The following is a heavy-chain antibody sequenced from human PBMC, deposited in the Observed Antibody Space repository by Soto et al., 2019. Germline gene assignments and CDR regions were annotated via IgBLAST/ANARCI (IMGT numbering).Heavy chain of an antibody. V-gene: IGHV1-18*01. D-gene: IGHD2-15*01. J-gene: IGHJ6*02. CDR1: GYTFTSYG. CDR2: ISAYNGNT. Sequence: QVQLVQSGAEVKKPGASVKVSCKASGYTFTSYGISWVRQAPGQGLEWMGWISAYNGNTNYAKKLQGRVTMTTDTSTSTAYMELRSLRSDDTAVYYCARDPGDSVVVVAAISPYYYYGMDVWGQGTTVTVSS. CDR3: ARDPGDSVVVVAAISPYYYYGMDV.